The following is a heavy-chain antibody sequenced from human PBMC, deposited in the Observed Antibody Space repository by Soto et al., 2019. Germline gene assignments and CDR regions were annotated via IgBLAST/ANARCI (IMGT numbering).Heavy chain of an antibody. V-gene: IGHV3-13*01. CDR2: IGTAGDT. Sequence: GGSLRLSCAASGFTFSSYDMHWVRQATGKGLEWVSAIGTAGDTYYPGSVKGRFTISRENAKNSLYLQMNSLSAGDTAVYYCARGSWYGDYENFAFDIWGQGTMVTVSS. D-gene: IGHD4-17*01. CDR3: ARGSWYGDYENFAFDI. CDR1: GFTFSSYD. J-gene: IGHJ3*02.